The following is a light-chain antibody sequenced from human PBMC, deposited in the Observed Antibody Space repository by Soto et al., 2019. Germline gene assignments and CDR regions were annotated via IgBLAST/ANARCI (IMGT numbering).Light chain of an antibody. Sequence: DIRMTQSRSSLSSSVGERVTCTCRASQSISRHLNWYQQKPGRAPKLLIYGASTLHRGGPSRFSGSGSGTDFTLTISSLQPEDFATYFCQKSFRTPFNFGQGTRLEIK. CDR3: QKSFRTPFN. CDR1: QSISRH. CDR2: GAS. V-gene: IGKV1-39*01. J-gene: IGKJ5*01.